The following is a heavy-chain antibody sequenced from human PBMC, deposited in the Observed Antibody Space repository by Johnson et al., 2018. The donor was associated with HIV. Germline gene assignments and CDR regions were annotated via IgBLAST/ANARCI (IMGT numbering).Heavy chain of an antibody. V-gene: IGHV3-20*04. CDR3: SRETGAPVVPAARDAFDI. CDR1: AFSFSNYP. Sequence: VQLVESGGGVVQPGRSLRLSCAASAFSFSNYPMHWVRQAPGKGLEWVSGINWNGGSTDYADSVKGRIPISRDHAKNSLYLQMNSLRAEDTAVYYWSRETGAPVVPAARDAFDIWGQGTMVTVSS. D-gene: IGHD2-2*01. J-gene: IGHJ3*02. CDR2: INWNGGST.